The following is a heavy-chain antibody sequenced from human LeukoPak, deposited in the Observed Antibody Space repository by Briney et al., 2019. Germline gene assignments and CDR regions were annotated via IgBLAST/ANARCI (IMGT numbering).Heavy chain of an antibody. CDR1: GFTFSSYA. D-gene: IGHD5-18*01. CDR2: TSGSGGSS. Sequence: PGGSLRLSCAASGFTFSSYAMIWVRQAPGKGLEWVSTTSGSGGSSYYADSVKGRFTISRDNSKNTLYLQMNSQRADDTAVYYCAKAGYSYGIPFFDYWGQGTLVTVSS. CDR3: AKAGYSYGIPFFDY. J-gene: IGHJ4*02. V-gene: IGHV3-23*01.